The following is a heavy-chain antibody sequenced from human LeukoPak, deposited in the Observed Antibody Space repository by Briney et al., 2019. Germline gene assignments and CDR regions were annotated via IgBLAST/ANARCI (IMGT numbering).Heavy chain of an antibody. CDR1: GFTFSNYN. CDR2: ISSSSSYI. Sequence: GGSLRLSCAASGFTFSNYNMNWVRRAPGKGLEWVSSISSSSSYIYYADSVKGRFTISRDNANNSLYLQMNSLRAEDTTVYYCARGDSGGMDYWGQGTLVTVSS. CDR3: ARGDSGGMDY. J-gene: IGHJ4*02. D-gene: IGHD3-16*01. V-gene: IGHV3-21*01.